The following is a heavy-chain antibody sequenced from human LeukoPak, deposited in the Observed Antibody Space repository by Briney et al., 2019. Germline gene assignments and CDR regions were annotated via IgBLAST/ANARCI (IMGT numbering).Heavy chain of an antibody. CDR2: IYPGDSDT. J-gene: IGHJ4*02. CDR1: GYSFTSYW. CDR3: ARQGDSSGYWFGYFDY. V-gene: IGHV5-51*01. D-gene: IGHD3-22*01. Sequence: GESLKISCKGSGYSFTSYWIGWVRQMPGKGLERMGIIYPGDSDTRYSPSFQGQVTISADKSISTAYLQWSSLKASDTAMYYCARQGDSSGYWFGYFDYWGQGTLVTVSS.